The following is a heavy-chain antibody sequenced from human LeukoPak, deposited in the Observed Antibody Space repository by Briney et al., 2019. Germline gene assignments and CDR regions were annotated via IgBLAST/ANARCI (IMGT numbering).Heavy chain of an antibody. V-gene: IGHV3-48*01. CDR2: ISSSSNTI. Sequence: GGSLRLSCAASGFTFSSYSMNWVRQAPGKGLEWVSYISSSSNTIYYADSVKGRFTISRDNAKNSLYLQMNSLRVEDTAVYYCARGIDYWGRGTLVTVSS. CDR3: ARGIDY. CDR1: GFTFSSYS. J-gene: IGHJ4*02.